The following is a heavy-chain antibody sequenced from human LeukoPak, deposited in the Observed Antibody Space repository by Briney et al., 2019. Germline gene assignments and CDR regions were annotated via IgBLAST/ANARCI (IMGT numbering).Heavy chain of an antibody. CDR1: GYTFTSYY. V-gene: IGHV1-46*01. D-gene: IGHD3-10*01. J-gene: IGHJ3*02. CDR3: ATFLNYYGSGSRPI. CDR2: INPSGGTT. Sequence: ASVKVSCKASGYTFTSYYMHWVRQAPGQGLEWMGVINPSGGTTNYAQRFQGRVTMTRNTSTSTVYMELSSLRSEDTAVYYCATFLNYYGSGSRPIWGQGTMVTVSS.